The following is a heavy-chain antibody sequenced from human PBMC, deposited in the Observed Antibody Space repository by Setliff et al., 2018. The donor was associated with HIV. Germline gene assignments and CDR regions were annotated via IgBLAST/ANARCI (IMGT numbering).Heavy chain of an antibody. Sequence: RASVKVSCKASGYTFTPYTLHWVRQAPGQRLEWMGWINAGKGNTKYSQKFQGRVTITRDTSASTAYMELSSLRSEDTAVYYCAREGSFVPAAPLGNGNRILDFWGQGTLVTVSS. CDR2: INAGKGNT. CDR3: AREGSFVPAAPLGNGNRILDF. D-gene: IGHD2-2*01. CDR1: GYTFTPYT. V-gene: IGHV1-3*01. J-gene: IGHJ4*02.